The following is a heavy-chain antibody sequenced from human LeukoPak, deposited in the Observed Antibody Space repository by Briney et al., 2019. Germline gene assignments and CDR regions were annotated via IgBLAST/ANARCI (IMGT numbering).Heavy chain of an antibody. CDR2: INSDGSST. Sequence: GESLKISCAASGFTFSSYWMHWVRQAPGKGLVWVSRINSDGSSTSYADSVKGRFTISRDNAKNTLYLQMNSLRAEDTAVYYWPRPGGDPRRFDPWGQGPLVTVSS. D-gene: IGHD2-21*02. CDR1: GFTFSSYW. CDR3: PRPGGDPRRFDP. J-gene: IGHJ5*02. V-gene: IGHV3-74*01.